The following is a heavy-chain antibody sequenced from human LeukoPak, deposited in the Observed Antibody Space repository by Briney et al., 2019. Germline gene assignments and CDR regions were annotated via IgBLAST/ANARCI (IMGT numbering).Heavy chain of an antibody. V-gene: IGHV4-59*01. Sequence: SSETLSLTCTVSGGSISSYYWSWVRQPPGKGLEWIGYIYYSGSTNYNPSLKSRVTISVDTSKNQFSLKLSSVTAADTAVYYRARFMAGTSEDYWGQGTLVTVSS. CDR1: GGSISSYY. D-gene: IGHD6-19*01. CDR3: ARFMAGTSEDY. CDR2: IYYSGST. J-gene: IGHJ4*02.